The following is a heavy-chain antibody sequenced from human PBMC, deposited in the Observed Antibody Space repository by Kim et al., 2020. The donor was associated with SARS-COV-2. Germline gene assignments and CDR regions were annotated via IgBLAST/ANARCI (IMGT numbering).Heavy chain of an antibody. CDR1: GFTFSSYA. V-gene: IGHV3-30-3*01. Sequence: GGSLRLSCAASGFTFSSYAMHWVRQAPGKGLEWVAVISYDGSNKYYADSVKGRFTISRDNSKNTLYLQMNSLRAEDTAVYYCARDRDYGDRFNAFDIWGQGTMVTVSS. J-gene: IGHJ3*02. CDR2: ISYDGSNK. D-gene: IGHD4-17*01. CDR3: ARDRDYGDRFNAFDI.